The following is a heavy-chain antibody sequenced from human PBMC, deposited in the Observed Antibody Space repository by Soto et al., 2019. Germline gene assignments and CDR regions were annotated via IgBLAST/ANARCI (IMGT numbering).Heavy chain of an antibody. CDR1: GYTFTSYA. Sequence: ASVKVSCKASGYTFTSYAMNWVRQAPGQGLEWMGWMNPNSGNTGYAQKFQGRVTMTRNTSISTAYMELSSLRSEDTAVYYCARGLSAGNWFDPWGQGTLVTVSS. J-gene: IGHJ5*02. CDR2: MNPNSGNT. CDR3: ARGLSAGNWFDP. V-gene: IGHV1-8*02.